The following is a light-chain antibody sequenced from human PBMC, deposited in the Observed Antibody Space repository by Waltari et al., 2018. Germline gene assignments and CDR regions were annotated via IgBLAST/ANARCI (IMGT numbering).Light chain of an antibody. CDR1: SGSIASNS. J-gene: IGLJ7*01. Sequence: FILTQSHSVSESPGKTVTISCTRTSGSIASNSVQWYQQRPGSAPPTPIYEDDRRPSGVPDRFSGSIDSSSNSASLTIAGLKTEDEADYYCQSYDSNNHQVFGGGTQLTVL. CDR2: EDD. CDR3: QSYDSNNHQV. V-gene: IGLV6-57*04.